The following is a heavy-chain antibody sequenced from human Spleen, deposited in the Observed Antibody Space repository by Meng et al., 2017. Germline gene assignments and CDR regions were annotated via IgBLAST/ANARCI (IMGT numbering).Heavy chain of an antibody. CDR3: AINTETTQGDY. V-gene: IGHV1-46*03. Sequence: QVQLVQSGSELKRPGASVKVSCRASGYTFTNFAINWVRQAPGQGLEWMGVINPSGGGTWYAQNFQGRVTMTRDTSTTTVYMELSSLRSEDTAVYYCAINTETTQGDYWGQGTLVTVSS. CDR2: INPSGGGT. CDR1: GYTFTNFA. J-gene: IGHJ4*02. D-gene: IGHD4-11*01.